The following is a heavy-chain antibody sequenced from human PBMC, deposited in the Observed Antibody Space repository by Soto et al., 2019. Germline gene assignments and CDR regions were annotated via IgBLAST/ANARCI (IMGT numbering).Heavy chain of an antibody. CDR1: GFTFSSYS. V-gene: IGHV3-48*02. CDR2: ISSSSSTI. CDR3: AREHDDFWSGSVAKDYFDY. J-gene: IGHJ4*02. D-gene: IGHD3-3*01. Sequence: EVQLVESGGGLVQPGGSLRLSCAASGFTFSSYSMNWVRQAPGKGLEWVSYISSSSSTIYYADSVKGRFTISRDNAKNSLYLQMNSLRDEDTAVYYCAREHDDFWSGSVAKDYFDYWGQGTLVTVSS.